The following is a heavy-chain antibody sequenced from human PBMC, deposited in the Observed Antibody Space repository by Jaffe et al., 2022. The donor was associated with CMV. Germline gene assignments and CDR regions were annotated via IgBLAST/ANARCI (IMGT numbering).Heavy chain of an antibody. D-gene: IGHD3-10*01. CDR2: IFSNDEK. Sequence: QVTLKESGPVLVKPTETLTLTCTVSGFSLSNARMGVSWIRQPPGKALEWLAHIFSNDEKSYSTSLKSRLTISKDTSKSQVVLTMTNMDPVDTATYYCARILRHGTYTGYYFDYWGQGTLVTVSS. CDR1: GFSLSNARMG. J-gene: IGHJ4*02. V-gene: IGHV2-26*01. CDR3: ARILRHGTYTGYYFDY.